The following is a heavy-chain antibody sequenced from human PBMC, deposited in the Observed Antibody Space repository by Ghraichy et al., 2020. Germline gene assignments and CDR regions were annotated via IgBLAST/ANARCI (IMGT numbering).Heavy chain of an antibody. D-gene: IGHD6-19*01. V-gene: IGHV3-23*01. Sequence: GESLRLSCAASGFTFSIYAMTWVRQAPGKGLEWVSAISGSGGSIYYTDSVKGRFTISRDNAKNTLYLQMNSLGVEDTAVYYCAKNLREGVAGYGYWGQGTLVTVPS. CDR1: GFTFSIYA. CDR3: AKNLREGVAGYGY. J-gene: IGHJ4*02. CDR2: ISGSGGSI.